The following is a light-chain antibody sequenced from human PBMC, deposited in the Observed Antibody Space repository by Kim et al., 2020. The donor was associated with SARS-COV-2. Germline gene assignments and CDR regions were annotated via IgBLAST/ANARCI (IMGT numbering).Light chain of an antibody. CDR2: GAS. CDR3: QQYDSAFLT. V-gene: IGKV3-20*01. Sequence: SPGERAALSWRASQSVRSRFLAWYQQKPGQGLRLLIYGASSRATGIPDRFSGSGSGTDFTLTISRLEPDDFAVYYCQQYDSAFLTFGGGTKVDIK. CDR1: QSVRSRF. J-gene: IGKJ4*01.